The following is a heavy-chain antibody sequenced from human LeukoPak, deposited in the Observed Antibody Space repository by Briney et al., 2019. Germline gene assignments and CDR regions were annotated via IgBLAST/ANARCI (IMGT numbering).Heavy chain of an antibody. CDR2: ISSSSSTI. CDR3: ARDRGYSSSWYFDY. D-gene: IGHD6-13*01. CDR1: GFTFSSYS. V-gene: IGHV3-48*01. J-gene: IGHJ4*02. Sequence: GGSLRLSCAASGFTFSSYSMNWVRQAPGKGLEWVSYISSSSSTIYYADSVKGRFTISRDNAENSLYLQMNSLRAEDTAVYYCARDRGYSSSWYFDYWGQGTLVTVSS.